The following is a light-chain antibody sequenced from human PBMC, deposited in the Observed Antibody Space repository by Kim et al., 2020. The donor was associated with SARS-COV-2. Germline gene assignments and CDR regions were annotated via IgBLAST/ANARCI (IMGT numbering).Light chain of an antibody. Sequence: ASIGDRVTITCRATKDISDSLSWFQQKQGKDAKSLISDASNLRGGVSSRFSGSGSGTELIPIINSIQPEDFATYYCQQYNNYPITFGQGTRLEIK. CDR1: KDISDS. J-gene: IGKJ5*01. V-gene: IGKV1-16*01. CDR3: QQYNNYPIT. CDR2: DAS.